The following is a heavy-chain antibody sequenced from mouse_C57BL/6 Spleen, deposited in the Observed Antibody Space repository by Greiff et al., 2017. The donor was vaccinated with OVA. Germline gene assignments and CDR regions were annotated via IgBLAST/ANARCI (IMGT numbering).Heavy chain of an antibody. J-gene: IGHJ4*01. Sequence: EVKVVESGEGLVKPGGSLKLSCAASGFTFSSYAMSWVRQTPEQRLEWVAYISSGGDYIYYADTVKGRFTISRDNARNTLYLQMSSLKSEDTAMSYCTREYDGNAMDYWGQGTSVTVSA. V-gene: IGHV5-9-1*02. CDR3: TREYDGNAMDY. CDR2: ISSGGDYI. D-gene: IGHD2-14*01. CDR1: GFTFSSYA.